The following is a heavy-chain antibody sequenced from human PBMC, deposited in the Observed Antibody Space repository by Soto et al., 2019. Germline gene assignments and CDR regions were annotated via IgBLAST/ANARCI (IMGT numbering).Heavy chain of an antibody. CDR3: ARGGIVVVVAATRGNWFDP. CDR1: GGTFSSYA. J-gene: IGHJ5*02. V-gene: IGHV1-69*01. Sequence: QVQLVQSGAEVKKPGSSVKVSCKASGGTFSSYAISWVRQAPGQGLEWMGGIIPIFGTANYAQKFQGRVTITADESTSTADMELSSLRSEDTAVYYWARGGIVVVVAATRGNWFDPWGQGTLVTVSS. D-gene: IGHD2-15*01. CDR2: IIPIFGTA.